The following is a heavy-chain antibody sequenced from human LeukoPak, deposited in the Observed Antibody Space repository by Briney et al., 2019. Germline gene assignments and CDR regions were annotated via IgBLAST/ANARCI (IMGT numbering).Heavy chain of an antibody. CDR3: RIVVPEDAFDI. CDR2: IRGKPNSYAT. V-gene: IGHV3-73*01. CDR1: RSTFSGSA. D-gene: IGHD3-22*01. J-gene: IGHJ3*02. Sequence: GGSLRLSCAASRSTFSGSAVHWVRQASGKGLEWVGRIRGKPNSYATVYAASVKGRFTISRDDSKNTAYLQMNSLKTEDTAVYHCRIVVPEDAFDIWGQGTMVTVSS.